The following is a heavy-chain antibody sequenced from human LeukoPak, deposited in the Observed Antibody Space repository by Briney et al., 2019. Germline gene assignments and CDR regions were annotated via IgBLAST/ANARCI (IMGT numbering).Heavy chain of an antibody. D-gene: IGHD3-10*01. CDR3: ARVKIEQAGWGADY. J-gene: IGHJ4*02. CDR1: GGSISSSSYY. Sequence: KPSETLSLTCTVSGGSISSSSYYWGWIRQPQGKGLEWRGSIYYSGSTYYTPSLKSRVSISVDKSKNQLSLKFVSVTDADTAVYYCARVKIEQAGWGADYWGQGTLVTVSS. CDR2: IYYSGST. V-gene: IGHV4-39*01.